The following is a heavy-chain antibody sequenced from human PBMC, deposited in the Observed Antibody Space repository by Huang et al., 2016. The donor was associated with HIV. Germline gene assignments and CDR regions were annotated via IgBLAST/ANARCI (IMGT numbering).Heavy chain of an antibody. V-gene: IGHV1-46*03. CDR1: GFSILIYY. CDR2: VNPSGGGE. CDR3: AREGITPSGTEVSGFDF. Sequence: QVQLVQSGAEVKKPGASVTISCKASGFSILIYYIHWVRHVLGQGLEWMVRVNPSGGGEDYQQKFKGIVTMTRDTSTRTLYMELSSLRSEDTAVYYCAREGITPSGTEVSGFDFWGQGTPVSVSS. J-gene: IGHJ5*01. D-gene: IGHD6-13*01.